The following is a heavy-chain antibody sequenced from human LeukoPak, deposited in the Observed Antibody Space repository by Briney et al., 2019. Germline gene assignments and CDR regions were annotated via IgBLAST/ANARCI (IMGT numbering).Heavy chain of an antibody. D-gene: IGHD5-18*01. CDR2: IKQDGSEK. CDR1: GFTFSEYA. CDR3: ARVTAPKGFDY. Sequence: GGSLRLSCAASGFTFSEYAMHWVRQAPGKGLEWVANIKQDGSEKYYVDSVKGRFTISRDNAKNSLYLQMNSLRAEDTAVYYCARVTAPKGFDYWGQGTLVTVSS. V-gene: IGHV3-7*01. J-gene: IGHJ4*02.